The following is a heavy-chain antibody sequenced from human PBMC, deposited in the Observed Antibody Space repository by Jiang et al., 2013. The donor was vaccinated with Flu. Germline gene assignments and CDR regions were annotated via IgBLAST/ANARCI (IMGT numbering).Heavy chain of an antibody. CDR3: ARDGGYYDSSGYYQYYFDY. CDR2: ISYDGSNK. J-gene: IGHJ4*02. CDR1: GFTFSSYG. Sequence: VQLLESGGGVVQPGRSLRLSCAASGFTFSSYGMHWVRQAPGKGLEWVVVISYDGSNKYYADSVKGRFTISRDNSKNTLYLQMNSLRAEDTAVYYCARDGGYYDSSGYYQYYFDYWGQGTLVTVSS. V-gene: IGHV3-33*05. D-gene: IGHD3-22*01.